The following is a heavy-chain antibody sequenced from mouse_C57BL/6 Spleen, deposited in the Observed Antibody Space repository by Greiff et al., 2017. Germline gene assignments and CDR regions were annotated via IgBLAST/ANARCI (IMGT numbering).Heavy chain of an antibody. CDR1: GYTFTSYW. D-gene: IGHD1-1*01. CDR2: IHPNSGST. CDR3: ARSDYYGSSYDY. Sequence: QVQLQQPGAELVKPGASVKLSCKASGYTFTSYWMHWVKQRPGQGLEWIGMIHPNSGSTNYNEKFKSKATLTVDKSSSTAYMQLSSLTSEDSAVDYCARSDYYGSSYDYWGQGTTLTVSS. V-gene: IGHV1-64*01. J-gene: IGHJ2*01.